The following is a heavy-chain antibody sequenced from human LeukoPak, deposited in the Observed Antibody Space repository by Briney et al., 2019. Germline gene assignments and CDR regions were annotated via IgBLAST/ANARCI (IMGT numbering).Heavy chain of an antibody. CDR1: GFTVSDNY. Sequence: GGSLRLSCAASGFTVSDNYMSWVRQAPGKGLEWVSVIYSGGSTNYADSVKGRFTISRDNSKNTLYLQMNSLSAEDTAVYYCARDLGQYYDTSDNWFDPWGQGTLVTVSS. CDR2: IYSGGST. CDR3: ARDLGQYYDTSDNWFDP. V-gene: IGHV3-66*01. J-gene: IGHJ5*02. D-gene: IGHD3-22*01.